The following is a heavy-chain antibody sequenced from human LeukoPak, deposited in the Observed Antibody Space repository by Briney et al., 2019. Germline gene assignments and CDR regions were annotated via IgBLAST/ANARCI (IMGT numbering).Heavy chain of an antibody. D-gene: IGHD3-22*01. CDR1: GFTFSSYA. CDR3: ARAQSYYYDSSPVPFDY. V-gene: IGHV3-30*04. J-gene: IGHJ4*02. Sequence: PGRSLRLSCAASGFTFSSYAMHWVRQAPGKGLEWVAVISYDGSNKYYADSVKGRFTISRDNSKNTLYLQMNSLRAEDTAVYYCARAQSYYYDSSPVPFDYWGQGTLVTVSS. CDR2: ISYDGSNK.